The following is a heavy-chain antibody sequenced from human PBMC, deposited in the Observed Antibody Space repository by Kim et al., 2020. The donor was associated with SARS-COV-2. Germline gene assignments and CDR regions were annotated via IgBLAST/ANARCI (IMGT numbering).Heavy chain of an antibody. V-gene: IGHV2-70*11. CDR3: ARIPAPSLLGEGMDV. Sequence: SGPTLVNPTQTLTLTCTFSGFSLSTSGMCVSWIRQPPGKALEWLARIDWDDDKYYSTSLKTRLTISKDTSKNQVVLTMTNMDPVDTATYYCARIPAPSLLGEGMDVWGQGTTVTVSS. CDR1: GFSLSTSGMC. J-gene: IGHJ6*02. CDR2: IDWDDDK. D-gene: IGHD3-10*01.